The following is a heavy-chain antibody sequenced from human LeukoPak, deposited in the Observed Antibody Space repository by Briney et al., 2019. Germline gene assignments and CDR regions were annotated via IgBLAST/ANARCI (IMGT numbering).Heavy chain of an antibody. CDR1: GFTFSSYA. V-gene: IGHV3-30-3*01. J-gene: IGHJ6*02. CDR2: ISYDGSNK. D-gene: IGHD2-2*01. Sequence: SLRLSCAASGFTFSSYAMHWVRQAPGKGLEWVAVISYDGSNKYYADSVKGRFTISRDNSKNTLYLQMNSLRAEDTAVYYCARGSGGRTIWVVVPAAQSSNYYYYGMDVWGQGTTVTVSS. CDR3: ARGSGGRTIWVVVPAAQSSNYYYYGMDV.